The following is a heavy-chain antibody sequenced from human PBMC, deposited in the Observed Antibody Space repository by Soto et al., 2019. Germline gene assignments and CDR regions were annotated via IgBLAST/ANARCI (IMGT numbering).Heavy chain of an antibody. CDR1: DGSISSTYYS. CDR2: SYYNGQT. D-gene: IGHD3-10*01. CDR3: VRPQGSTSMYHWFDP. Sequence: QLLLQESGPGLVTPSETLSLTCTVSDGSISSTYYSWGWIRQPPGKGLEWLGSSYYNGQTYYNPTLKIQAAITVDTSRNQYSLNLNSVTATDTAMYYCVRPQGSTSMYHWFDPWGQGTLVTVSS. V-gene: IGHV4-39*01. J-gene: IGHJ5*02.